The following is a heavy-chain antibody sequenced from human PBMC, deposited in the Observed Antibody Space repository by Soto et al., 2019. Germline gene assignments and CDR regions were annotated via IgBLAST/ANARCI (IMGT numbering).Heavy chain of an antibody. CDR3: AAKDSSSSVYYYGMDV. CDR2: IIPIFGTA. V-gene: IGHV1-69*13. Sequence: ASVKVSCKASGGTFSSYAISWVRQAPGQGLEWMGGIIPIFGTANYAQKFQGRVTITADESTSTAYMELSSLRSEDTAVYYCAAKDSSSSVYYYGMDVWGQGTTVTVYS. J-gene: IGHJ6*02. CDR1: GGTFSSYA. D-gene: IGHD6-6*01.